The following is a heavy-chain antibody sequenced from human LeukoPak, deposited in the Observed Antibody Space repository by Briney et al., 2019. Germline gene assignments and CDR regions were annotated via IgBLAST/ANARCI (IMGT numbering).Heavy chain of an antibody. CDR1: GFTVSSNC. V-gene: IGHV3-53*01. Sequence: GGSLRLSCAASGFTVSSNCMSWVRQAPGKGLEWVSLIYSDGTTYYADSAKGRFAISRDNSKNTLYLQMNSLRAEDTAVYNCARDLDGFFDYWGQGTLVTVSS. J-gene: IGHJ4*02. CDR3: ARDLDGFFDY. CDR2: IYSDGTT. D-gene: IGHD5-24*01.